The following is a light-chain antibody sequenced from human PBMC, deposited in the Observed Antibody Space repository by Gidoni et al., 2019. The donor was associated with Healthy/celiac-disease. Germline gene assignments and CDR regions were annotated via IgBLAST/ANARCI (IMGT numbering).Light chain of an antibody. V-gene: IGKV3-15*01. Sequence: EIVMTPSPATLSVSPGERATLSCRASQRVSSNLAWYQQKPGQAPRLLIYGASTRATGIPARFSGSGSGTEFTLTISSLQSEDFAVYYCQQYNNWPPIFTFGPGTKVDIK. CDR2: GAS. J-gene: IGKJ3*01. CDR3: QQYNNWPPIFT. CDR1: QRVSSN.